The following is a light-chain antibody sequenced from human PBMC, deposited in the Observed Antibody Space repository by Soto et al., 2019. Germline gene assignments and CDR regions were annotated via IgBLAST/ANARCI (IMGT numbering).Light chain of an antibody. CDR2: GAS. CDR3: QQYNNLPRP. J-gene: IGKJ1*01. CDR1: QSVSSN. V-gene: IGKV3-15*01. Sequence: IVMTQTTATLSVSPGERATLSCRASQSVSSNLAWYQQKPGQAPRLLIYGASTRATGIPARFSGSGSGTEFTLTISSLQSEDFAVYYCQQYNNLPRPFGQGTKVDI.